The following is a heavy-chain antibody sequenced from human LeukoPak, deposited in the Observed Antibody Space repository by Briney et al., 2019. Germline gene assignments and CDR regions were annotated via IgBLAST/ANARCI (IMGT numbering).Heavy chain of an antibody. D-gene: IGHD3-16*01. CDR3: ARSATFHFYMDV. CDR2: INHSGST. CDR1: GGSFSGYY. V-gene: IGHV4-34*01. J-gene: IGHJ6*03. Sequence: PSETLSLTCAVYGGSFSGYYWSWIRQPPGKGLEWIGEINHSGSTNYNPSLKSRVTISLDTSKNQFSLKLSSVTAADTAIYYCARSATFHFYMDVWGKGTTVTVSS.